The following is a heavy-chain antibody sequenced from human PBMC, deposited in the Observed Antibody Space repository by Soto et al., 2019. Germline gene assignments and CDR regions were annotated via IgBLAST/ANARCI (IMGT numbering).Heavy chain of an antibody. D-gene: IGHD4-17*01. V-gene: IGHV4-39*01. CDR2: IYYSGST. CDR3: AIASFDYDSYNRYVLDV. CDR1: GGSISSSSYY. J-gene: IGHJ6*02. Sequence: SETLSLTYTVSGGSISSSSYYWGWIRQPPGKGLEWIGSIYYSGSTYYNPSLKSRVTISVDTSKNQFSLKLSSVTAADTAVYYGAIASFDYDSYNRYVLDVWAQGTKVTVS.